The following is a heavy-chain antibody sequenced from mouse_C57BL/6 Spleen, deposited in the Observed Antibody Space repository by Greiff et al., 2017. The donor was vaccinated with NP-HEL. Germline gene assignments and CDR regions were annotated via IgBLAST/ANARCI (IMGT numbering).Heavy chain of an antibody. Sequence: QVQLQQPGAELVKPGASVKMSCKASGYTFTSYWITWVKQRPGQGLEWIGDIYPGSGSTNYNETFKSKATLTVDTSSSTAYMQLSSLTSEDYAVYYCARGGDGCDRVFADWGKGTLVTVSA. D-gene: IGHD2-2*01. CDR2: IYPGSGST. CDR1: GYTFTSYW. CDR3: ARGGDGCDRVFAD. J-gene: IGHJ3*01. V-gene: IGHV1-55*01.